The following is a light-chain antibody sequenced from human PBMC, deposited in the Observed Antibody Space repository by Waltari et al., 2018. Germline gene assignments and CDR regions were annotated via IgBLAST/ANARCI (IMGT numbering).Light chain of an antibody. CDR3: SSYAGSSKGV. Sequence: QSALTQPASVSGSPGQSITISCTGTSSDVGNYKGVAWYQQHPGKAPKLIIYAVSERPSGVSDRFSGSKSGDMASLTISGLQPEDEAEYFCSSYAGSSKGVFGGGTKVTVL. CDR1: SSDVGNYKG. CDR2: AVS. J-gene: IGLJ2*01. V-gene: IGLV2-23*02.